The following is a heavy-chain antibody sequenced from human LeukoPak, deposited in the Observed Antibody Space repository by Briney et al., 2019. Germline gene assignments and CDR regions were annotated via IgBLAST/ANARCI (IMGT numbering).Heavy chain of an antibody. Sequence: ASVKVSCKASGYTFTGYYMHWVRQAPGQGLEWMGWINPNSGGTHYAQKFQARVIMTRDTSINTAYMELRRLRYDDTATYFCARESFSGSGGLNWFAPWGQGTLVTVSA. D-gene: IGHD3-10*01. CDR1: GYTFTGYY. J-gene: IGHJ5*02. V-gene: IGHV1-2*02. CDR2: INPNSGGT. CDR3: ARESFSGSGGLNWFAP.